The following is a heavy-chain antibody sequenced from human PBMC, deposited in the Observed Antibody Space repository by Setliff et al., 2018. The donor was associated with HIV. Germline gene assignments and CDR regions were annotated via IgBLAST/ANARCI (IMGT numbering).Heavy chain of an antibody. CDR1: GFTFSTYA. D-gene: IGHD6-13*01. CDR2: ISAGGGST. CDR3: ARDGYSSSWYVISGSFDY. Sequence: GESLKISCAVSGFTFSTYAMSWVRQAPGKGLEWVSTISAGGGSTYYADSVKGRFTISRDNSKNTLYLQMNSLRAEDTAVYYCARDGYSSSWYVISGSFDYWGQGILVTVSS. V-gene: IGHV3-23*01. J-gene: IGHJ4*02.